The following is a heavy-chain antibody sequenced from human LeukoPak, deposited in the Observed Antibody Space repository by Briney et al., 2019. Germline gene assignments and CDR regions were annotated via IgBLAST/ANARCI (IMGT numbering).Heavy chain of an antibody. CDR3: AKEVMTASHRNLYFDY. V-gene: IGHV3-23*01. Sequence: GGSLRLSCAASGFTFSSYAMSWVRQAPGKVLEWVSAISGSGGSTYYADSVKGRFTISRDNSKNTLYLQMNSLRAEDTTVYYCAKEVMTASHRNLYFDYWGQGTLVTVSS. CDR2: ISGSGGST. CDR1: GFTFSSYA. J-gene: IGHJ4*02. D-gene: IGHD1-14*01.